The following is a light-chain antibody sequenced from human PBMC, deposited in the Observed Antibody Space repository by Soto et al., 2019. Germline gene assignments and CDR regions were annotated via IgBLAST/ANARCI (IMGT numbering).Light chain of an antibody. J-gene: IGKJ4*01. V-gene: IGKV1-39*01. CDR3: QQSYSIPLT. Sequence: DIQMTQSPSSLSASVGDRLTITCRASQSISTYLNWYQQQPGKVPKLLIYAASSLHTGVPSRFSGSGSGTDFTLTIPNLQPEDFTTYYCQQSYSIPLTFGGGTKVEIK. CDR1: QSISTY. CDR2: AAS.